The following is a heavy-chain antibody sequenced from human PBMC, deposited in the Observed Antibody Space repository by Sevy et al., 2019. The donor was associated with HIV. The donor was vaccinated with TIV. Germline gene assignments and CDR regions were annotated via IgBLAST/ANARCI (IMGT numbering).Heavy chain of an antibody. V-gene: IGHV1-8*01. Sequence: ASVKVSCKASGYTFTNYDINWVRQATGQGLEWMGWMNPNSGNTGYAQKFQGRVTMIRNTSMSTAYMELSSLTSDDTAVYYCARDLAGSKQGGWFDPWGQGTLVTVS. CDR1: GYTFTNYD. D-gene: IGHD3-16*01. CDR3: ARDLAGSKQGGWFDP. J-gene: IGHJ5*02. CDR2: MNPNSGNT.